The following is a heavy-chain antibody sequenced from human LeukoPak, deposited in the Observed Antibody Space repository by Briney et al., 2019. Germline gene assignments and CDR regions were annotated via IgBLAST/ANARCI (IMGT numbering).Heavy chain of an antibody. Sequence: GGSLRLSCAASGLTFNSYWMSWVRQAPGKGLEWVANIKQDGSEKYYVDAVKGRFTISRDNAKNSLYLQMHSLRAEDTAVYYCARSLGWAIFDYWGQGTLVTVSS. V-gene: IGHV3-7*03. CDR3: ARSLGWAIFDY. CDR1: GLTFNSYW. D-gene: IGHD6-19*01. J-gene: IGHJ4*01. CDR2: IKQDGSEK.